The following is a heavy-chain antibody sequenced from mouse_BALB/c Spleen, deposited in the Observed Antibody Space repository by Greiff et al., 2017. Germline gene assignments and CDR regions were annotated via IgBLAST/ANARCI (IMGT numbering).Heavy chain of an antibody. CDR2: INPYNDGT. D-gene: IGHD3-2*01. CDR3: AREGGQLGRGFAY. V-gene: IGHV1-14*01. Sequence: EVKLMESGPELVKPGASVKMSCKASGYTFTSYVMHWVKQKPGQGLEWIGYINPYNDGTKYNEKFKGKATLTSDKSSSTAYMELSSLTSEDSAVYYCAREGGQLGRGFAYWGQGTLVTVSA. CDR1: GYTFTSYV. J-gene: IGHJ3*01.